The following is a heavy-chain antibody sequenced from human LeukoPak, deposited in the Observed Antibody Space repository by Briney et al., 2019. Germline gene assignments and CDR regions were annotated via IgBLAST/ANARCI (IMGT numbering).Heavy chain of an antibody. D-gene: IGHD3-10*01. CDR3: ANLFGGFDY. J-gene: IGHJ4*02. CDR2: ISYDGSNK. V-gene: IGHV3-30*18. Sequence: GGSLRLSCAASRFTFSSYGMHWVRQAPGKGLEWVAVISYDGSNKYYADSVKGRFTISRDNSKNTLYLQMNSLRVEDTAVYYCANLFGGFDYWGQGTLVTVSS. CDR1: RFTFSSYG.